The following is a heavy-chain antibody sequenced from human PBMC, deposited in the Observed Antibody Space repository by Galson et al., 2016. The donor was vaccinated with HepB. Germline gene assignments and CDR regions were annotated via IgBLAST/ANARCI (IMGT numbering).Heavy chain of an antibody. CDR3: AKGLDYAGHLGAFDY. V-gene: IGHV3-30*02. Sequence: SLRLSCAASGFTFSSFTMHWVRQTPGKNLEWLAIIPSDGNDQYYTDSVKGRFTISRDNSKNTLSLQMNSLRPADTAVYFCAKGLDYAGHLGAFDYWGQGTLVTVSS. CDR2: IPSDGNDQ. J-gene: IGHJ4*02. D-gene: IGHD4-23*01. CDR1: GFTFSSFT.